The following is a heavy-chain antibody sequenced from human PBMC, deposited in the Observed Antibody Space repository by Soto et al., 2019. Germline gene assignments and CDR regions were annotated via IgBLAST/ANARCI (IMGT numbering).Heavy chain of an antibody. D-gene: IGHD1-7*01. Sequence: SETLSLTCAVSGGSISSGGYSWSWIRQPPGKGLEWIGYIYYSGSTYYNPSLKSRVTISVDTSKNQFSLKLSSVTAADTAVYYCAREALELRPRVDAFDIWGQGTMVTVSS. CDR3: AREALELRPRVDAFDI. CDR2: IYYSGST. V-gene: IGHV4-31*11. CDR1: GGSISSGGYS. J-gene: IGHJ3*02.